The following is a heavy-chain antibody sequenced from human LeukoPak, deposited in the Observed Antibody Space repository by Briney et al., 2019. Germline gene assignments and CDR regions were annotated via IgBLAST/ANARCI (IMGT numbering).Heavy chain of an antibody. V-gene: IGHV3-21*01. CDR2: ISSSSTYI. CDR3: ARVQRGEMATFDY. J-gene: IGHJ4*02. D-gene: IGHD5-24*01. Sequence: PGGSLRLSCAASGFIFSSYSMNWVRHVPGKGLEWVSSISSSSTYIHYADSLKGQFTISRDNARNSLYLQINSLRVEDTAVYYCARVQRGEMATFDYWGQGTLVTVSS. CDR1: GFIFSSYS.